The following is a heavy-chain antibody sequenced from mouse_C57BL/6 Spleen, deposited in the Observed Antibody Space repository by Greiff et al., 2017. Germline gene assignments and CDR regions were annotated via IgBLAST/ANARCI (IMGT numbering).Heavy chain of an antibody. J-gene: IGHJ3*01. D-gene: IGHD2-4*01. CDR2: IDPENGDT. CDR1: GFNIKDDY. CDR3: TTLIYYDYDGFAY. V-gene: IGHV14-4*01. Sequence: EVQLVESGAELVRPGASVKLSCTASGFNIKDDYMHWVKQRPEQGLEWIGWIDPENGDTEYASKFQGKATITAATSSNTAYLQLSSLTSEDTAVYYCTTLIYYDYDGFAYWGQGTLVTVSA.